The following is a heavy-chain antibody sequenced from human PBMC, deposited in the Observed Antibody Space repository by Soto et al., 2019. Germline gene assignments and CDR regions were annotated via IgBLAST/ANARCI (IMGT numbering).Heavy chain of an antibody. CDR3: ARGLGATYYYYYYGMDV. V-gene: IGHV1-8*01. Sequence: QVQLVQSGAEVKKPGASVKVSCKASGYTFTSYDINWVRQAAGQGLEWMGWMNPNSGNTGYAQKFQGRVTMTRNTSISTAYMELSSLRSQDTAVYYCARGLGATYYYYYYGMDVWGQGTTVIVSS. D-gene: IGHD1-26*01. J-gene: IGHJ6*02. CDR1: GYTFTSYD. CDR2: MNPNSGNT.